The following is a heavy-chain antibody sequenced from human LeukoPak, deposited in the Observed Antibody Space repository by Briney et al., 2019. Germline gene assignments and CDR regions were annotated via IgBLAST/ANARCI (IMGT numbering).Heavy chain of an antibody. Sequence: PGGSLRLSCAASGFTFSSYAMSWVRQAPGKGLEWVSAISGSGGSTYYADSVKGRLTISRDNSKNTLYLQMNSLRAEDTAVYYCAKVLNYYYDSSGYSRPYDAFDIWGQGTMVTVSS. V-gene: IGHV3-23*01. CDR2: ISGSGGST. D-gene: IGHD3-22*01. CDR1: GFTFSSYA. CDR3: AKVLNYYYDSSGYSRPYDAFDI. J-gene: IGHJ3*02.